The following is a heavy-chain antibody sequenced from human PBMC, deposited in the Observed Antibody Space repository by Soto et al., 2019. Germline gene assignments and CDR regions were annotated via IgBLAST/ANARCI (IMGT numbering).Heavy chain of an antibody. D-gene: IGHD3-10*02. CDR3: ARDRYENMSTDYYYGMDV. CDR1: GYTFTGYY. Sequence: ASVKVSCKASGYTFTGYYMHWVRQAPGQGLEWMGWINPNSGGTNYAQKFQGWVTMTRDTSISTAYMELSRLRSDDTAVYYCARDRYENMSTDYYYGMDVWGQGTTVTVSS. CDR2: INPNSGGT. J-gene: IGHJ6*02. V-gene: IGHV1-2*04.